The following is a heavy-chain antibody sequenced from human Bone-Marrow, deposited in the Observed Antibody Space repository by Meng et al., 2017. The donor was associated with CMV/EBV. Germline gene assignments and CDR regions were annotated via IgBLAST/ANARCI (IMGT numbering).Heavy chain of an antibody. Sequence: ASAKVSCKASGYNFKSHGISWVRRAPGQGLEWMGWISANTGNTDYAQRFQGRITMTTDTSASTAYMELRILRPDASAVYYCVRYELDESTKFDYWGQGTLVTVSS. J-gene: IGHJ4*02. CDR2: ISANTGNT. V-gene: IGHV1-18*01. CDR3: VRYELDESTKFDY. CDR1: GYNFKSHG. D-gene: IGHD1-26*01.